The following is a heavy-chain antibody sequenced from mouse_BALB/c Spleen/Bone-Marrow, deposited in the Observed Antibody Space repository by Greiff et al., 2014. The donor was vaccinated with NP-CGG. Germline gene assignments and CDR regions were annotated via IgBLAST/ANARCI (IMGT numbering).Heavy chain of an antibody. J-gene: IGHJ3*01. CDR1: GYAFSTYW. V-gene: IGHV1-80*01. Sequence: VQLKASGAELVRPGSSVKISCKASGYAFSTYWMTWVKQRPGQGLEWIGQIYPGDGDTKYNGKFKGKATLTADKSSSTAYMQLSSLTSEDSAVYFCAKVTTGFAYWGQGTLVTVSA. CDR2: IYPGDGDT. CDR3: AKVTTGFAY. D-gene: IGHD2-2*01.